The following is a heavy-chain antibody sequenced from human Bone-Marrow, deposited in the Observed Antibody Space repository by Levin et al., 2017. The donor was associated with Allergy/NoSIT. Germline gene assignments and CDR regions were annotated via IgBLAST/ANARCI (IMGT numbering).Heavy chain of an antibody. CDR1: GGSISSGSYM. CDR2: IYYSGST. CDR3: ARAFYDRSVNIDS. V-gene: IGHV4-31*03. D-gene: IGHD3-22*01. Sequence: PSETLSLTCTVSGGSISSGSYMWNWIRQHPGKGLEWIGYIYYSGSTSYNPSLKSRLNLSVDTSQNQFSLKLSSVTAADTAVYYCARAFYDRSVNIDSWGQGTLVTVSS. J-gene: IGHJ5*01.